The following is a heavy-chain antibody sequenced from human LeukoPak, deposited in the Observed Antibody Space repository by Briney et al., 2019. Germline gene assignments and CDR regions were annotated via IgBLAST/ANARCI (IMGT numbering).Heavy chain of an antibody. Sequence: PSQTLSLTCTVSGGSISSLSSGWIRQPPGKGLEWIGSIYYSGSTNYNTSPKSRVTISVETSKTQFSLKLSSVTAADTAVYYCARVRVSLAARRYPYYYIDVWGKGTTVTVSS. CDR3: ARVRVSLAARRYPYYYIDV. CDR2: IYYSGST. CDR1: GGSISSLS. V-gene: IGHV4-59*11. J-gene: IGHJ6*03. D-gene: IGHD6-6*01.